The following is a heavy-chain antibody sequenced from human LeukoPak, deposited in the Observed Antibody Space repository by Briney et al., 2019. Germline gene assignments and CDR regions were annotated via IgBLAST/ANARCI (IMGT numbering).Heavy chain of an antibody. V-gene: IGHV1-18*01. D-gene: IGHD3-3*01. Sequence: ASVKVSCKASGYTFTSYGISCVRQAPGQGLEWMGWISAYNGNTNYAQKFQDRVTMTTDSSTSTAYLELARLRSDDTAVYYCARQMLEGAGYYWGQGTLVTVSS. CDR2: ISAYNGNT. J-gene: IGHJ4*02. CDR1: GYTFTSYG. CDR3: ARQMLEGAGYY.